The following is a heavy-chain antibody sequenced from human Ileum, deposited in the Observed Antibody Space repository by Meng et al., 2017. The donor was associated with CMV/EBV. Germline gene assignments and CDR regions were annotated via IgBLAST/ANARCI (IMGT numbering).Heavy chain of an antibody. J-gene: IGHJ4*02. D-gene: IGHD6-19*01. CDR2: IYYSGST. Sequence: QVHRPRSGPGSVKPSQTLSLTCTVPGDSLSTGDYYWSWTRQPPGKGPEWIGYIYYSGSTLYNPSFKSPVTISLDKSKNQFSLRLRSVTAADTAVYFCAREGGGWYFDSWGQGTLVTVSS. CDR3: AREGGGWYFDS. V-gene: IGHV4-30-4*01. CDR1: GDSLSTGDYY.